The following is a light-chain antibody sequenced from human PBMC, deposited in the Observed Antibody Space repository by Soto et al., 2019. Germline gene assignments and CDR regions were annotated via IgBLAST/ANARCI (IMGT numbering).Light chain of an antibody. J-gene: IGLJ3*02. CDR2: EVN. Sequence: QSVLTQPASVSGSPGQSITISCTGTSSDVGLYNLVSGYQQLPGKAPKLIIYEVNERPSGISDRCSGSKSGNTASLTIYGLQDEDEADYYCCSYVGSSILMFGGGTKLTVL. CDR1: SSDVGLYNL. CDR3: CSYVGSSILM. V-gene: IGLV2-23*02.